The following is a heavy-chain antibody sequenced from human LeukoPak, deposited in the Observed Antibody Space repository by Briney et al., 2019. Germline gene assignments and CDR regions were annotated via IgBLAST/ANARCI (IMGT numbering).Heavy chain of an antibody. CDR2: IGSRSRYI. Sequence: GGSLRLSCAASGFTFSSYNINWVRQAPGKGLEWVSSIGSRSRYIYYADSVKGRFTISRDNAKNSLYLKMNSLRVEDTAVYYCAAALAIAVGGTTPGDYWGQGTLVTVSS. V-gene: IGHV3-21*06. J-gene: IGHJ4*02. D-gene: IGHD6-19*01. CDR1: GFTFSSYN. CDR3: AAALAIAVGGTTPGDY.